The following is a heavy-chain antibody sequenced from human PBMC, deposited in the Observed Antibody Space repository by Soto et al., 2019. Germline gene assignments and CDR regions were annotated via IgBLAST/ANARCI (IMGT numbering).Heavy chain of an antibody. Sequence: QITLEESGPTLVKPTQTLTLTCTFSGFSLSTSGVNVGWIRQPPGKALEWLALIYWDDDKRYSPSLKSRLTITKDTSKNPVVLTMTNMDPVDTATYYCAHRRNSGSDFDYWGQGTLVTVSS. CDR1: GFSLSTSGVN. CDR2: IYWDDDK. CDR3: AHRRNSGSDFDY. D-gene: IGHD3-10*01. J-gene: IGHJ4*02. V-gene: IGHV2-5*02.